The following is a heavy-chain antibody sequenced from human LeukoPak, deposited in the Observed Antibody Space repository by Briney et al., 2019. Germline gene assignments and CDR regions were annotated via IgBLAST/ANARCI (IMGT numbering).Heavy chain of an antibody. CDR3: ARRGYSYGYWFDP. J-gene: IGHJ5*02. V-gene: IGHV4-59*02. CDR1: GGSVSSHQ. D-gene: IGHD5-18*01. Sequence: SETLSLTCTVSGGSVSSHQWSWIRQPPGKGLEWIGYIYNSGSTNYNPSLKSRVTISVDTSKNQFSLKLSSVTAADTAVYYCARRGYSYGYWFDPWGQGTLVTVS. CDR2: IYNSGST.